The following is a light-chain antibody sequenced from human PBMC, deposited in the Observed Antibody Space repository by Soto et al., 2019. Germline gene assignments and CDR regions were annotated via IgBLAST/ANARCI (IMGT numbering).Light chain of an antibody. V-gene: IGKV1-33*01. CDR3: QQYDNLPPYT. J-gene: IGKJ2*01. Sequence: DIQMTKSPSSLSASLGERATIICQASRDIRNNLNWYQQKPGKAPKLLIYDASNLETGVPSRFSGSGSGTDFTFTISSLQPEDIATYYCQQYDNLPPYTFGQGTKLEIK. CDR1: RDIRNN. CDR2: DAS.